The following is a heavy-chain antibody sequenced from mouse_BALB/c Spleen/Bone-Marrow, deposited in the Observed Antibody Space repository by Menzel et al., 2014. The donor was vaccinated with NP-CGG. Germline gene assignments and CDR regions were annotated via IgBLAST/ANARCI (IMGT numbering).Heavy chain of an antibody. CDR2: ILPGSGNT. Sequence: QVQLQQSGPELMKPGASVKISCKATGYTFSSYWIEWVKQRPGHGLEWIGEILPGSGNTHYNEKFKGKATFTADTSSNTAYMHLSSLASEDSAVYYCTRSGFYGYGTYFDVWGAGTTVTVSS. D-gene: IGHD1-2*01. CDR3: TRSGFYGYGTYFDV. J-gene: IGHJ1*01. V-gene: IGHV1-9*01. CDR1: GYTFSSYW.